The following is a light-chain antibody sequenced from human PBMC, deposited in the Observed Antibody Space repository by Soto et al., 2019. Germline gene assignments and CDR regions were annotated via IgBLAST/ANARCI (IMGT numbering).Light chain of an antibody. Sequence: DIVMTQSPDSLAVSLGERATVNCKSSQSLLYSLDNKNYLTWYQQKPGQSPKLLIYWASTRASGVPDRFSGSGSGTDFPLTLSSLQAEDVAVYYCQQYYTTPRTFGQGTKVEIK. CDR3: QQYYTTPRT. V-gene: IGKV4-1*01. CDR1: QSLLYSLDNKNY. J-gene: IGKJ1*01. CDR2: WAS.